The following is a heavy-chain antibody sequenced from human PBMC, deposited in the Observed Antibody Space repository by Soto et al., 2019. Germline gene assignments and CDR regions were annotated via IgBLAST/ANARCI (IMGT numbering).Heavy chain of an antibody. CDR2: ISGSGGST. D-gene: IGHD6-19*01. J-gene: IGHJ4*02. Sequence: GGSLRLSCAASGFTFSSYAMSWVRQAPGKGLEWVSAISGSGGSTYYADSVKGRFTISRDNSKNTLYLQMNSLRAEDTAVYYCAKGSYSSGWYSTFSGLTFDYWGQGTLVTVSS. CDR1: GFTFSSYA. CDR3: AKGSYSSGWYSTFSGLTFDY. V-gene: IGHV3-23*01.